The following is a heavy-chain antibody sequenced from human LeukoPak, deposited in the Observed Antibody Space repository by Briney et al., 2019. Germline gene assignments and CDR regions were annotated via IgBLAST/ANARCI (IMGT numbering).Heavy chain of an antibody. CDR1: GGSFSGYY. J-gene: IGHJ4*02. CDR3: ARLTSRYSYGSY. CDR2: INHSGST. D-gene: IGHD5-18*01. Sequence: SETLSLTCAVYGGSFSGYYWSWIRQPPGKGLEWIGEINHSGSTNYNPSLKSRVTISVDTSKNQFSLKLSSVTAADTAVYYCARLTSRYSYGSYWGQGTLVTVSS. V-gene: IGHV4-34*01.